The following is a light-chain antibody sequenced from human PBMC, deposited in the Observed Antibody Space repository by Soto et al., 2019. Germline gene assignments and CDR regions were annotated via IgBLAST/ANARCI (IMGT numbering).Light chain of an antibody. CDR2: DTS. Sequence: EIVLTQSQGPLSLSPGERATLSCRASQSVRDRYLAWYQQKPGQAPSLLIYDTSTRATGVPDRFSGSGSGTDFALTISRVEPEDFAIYFCQQYGSSPGTFGQGTKVEI. CDR1: QSVRDRY. CDR3: QQYGSSPGT. V-gene: IGKV3-20*01. J-gene: IGKJ1*01.